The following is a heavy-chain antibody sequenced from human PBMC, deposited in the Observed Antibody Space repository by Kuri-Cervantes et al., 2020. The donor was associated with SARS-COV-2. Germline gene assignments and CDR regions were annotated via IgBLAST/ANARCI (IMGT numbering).Heavy chain of an antibody. V-gene: IGHV4-39*01. CDR2: IYYSGST. D-gene: IGHD6-13*01. CDR1: GGSISSSSYY. J-gene: IGHJ2*01. Sequence: SETLSLTCTVSGGSISSSSYYWGWIRQPPGKGLEWIGSIYYSGSTYYNPSLKSRVTISVDTSKNQFSLKLSSVTAADTAVYYRASLSSSWFGDYWYFDLWGRGTLVTVSS. CDR3: ASLSSSWFGDYWYFDL.